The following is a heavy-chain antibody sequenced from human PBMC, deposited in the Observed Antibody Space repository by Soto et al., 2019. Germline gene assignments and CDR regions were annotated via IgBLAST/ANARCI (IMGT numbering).Heavy chain of an antibody. V-gene: IGHV3-23*01. CDR1: GFTFSSDV. CDR3: AKVGYYDSSGHNWFDP. CDR2: ISGSGGSK. Sequence: GGSLRPSLSFSGFTFSSDVMSEFRQSPGKGREWVSAISGSGGSKYYADSVKGRFTISRDNSKNTLYLQMNSLRADDTAVYYCAKVGYYDSSGHNWFDPWGQGTLVTSPQ. D-gene: IGHD3-22*01. J-gene: IGHJ5*02.